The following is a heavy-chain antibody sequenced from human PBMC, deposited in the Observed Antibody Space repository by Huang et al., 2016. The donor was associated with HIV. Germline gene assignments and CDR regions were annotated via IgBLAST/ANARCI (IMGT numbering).Heavy chain of an antibody. D-gene: IGHD5-12*01. J-gene: IGHJ3*01. Sequence: DVQLVQSGGGLVRPGGSLRLSCAASGFTFRSYSMTWVRQAPGKGLEWVANIDQDGFDKYYVDSVEGRFTISRENAKNSLSLQMNSLRAEDTAVYYCARMSADIGSDAFHVWGQGTMVAVSS. CDR1: GFTFRSYS. CDR2: IDQDGFDK. V-gene: IGHV3-7*01. CDR3: ARMSADIGSDAFHV.